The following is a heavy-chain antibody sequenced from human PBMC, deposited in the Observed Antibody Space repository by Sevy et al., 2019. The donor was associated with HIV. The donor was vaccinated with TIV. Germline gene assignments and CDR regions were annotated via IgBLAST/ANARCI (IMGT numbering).Heavy chain of an antibody. CDR1: GFTFSSYG. D-gene: IGHD1-26*01. J-gene: IGHJ4*02. Sequence: GGCLRLSCAASGFTFSSYGMHWVRQAPGKGLEWVAFIRYDGSNKYYADSVKGRFTISRDNSKNTLYLQMNSLRAEDTAVYYCAKASSGSYFGEEDYWGQGTLVTVSS. V-gene: IGHV3-30*02. CDR2: IRYDGSNK. CDR3: AKASSGSYFGEEDY.